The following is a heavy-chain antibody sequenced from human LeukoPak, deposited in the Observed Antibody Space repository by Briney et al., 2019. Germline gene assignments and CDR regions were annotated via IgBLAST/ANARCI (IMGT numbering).Heavy chain of an antibody. CDR3: VRGRLLRSTKYFDY. V-gene: IGHV3-48*03. Sequence: GGSLRLSCAASGFTVNKYEIHWVRQAPGKGLEGLSYINGGATTTNDADSVWGRFTISRDDAQNSVHLQMNSLRDEDTAVYYCVRGRLLRSTKYFDYWGQGALVTVSS. CDR1: GFTVNKYE. D-gene: IGHD2-21*02. J-gene: IGHJ4*02. CDR2: INGGATTT.